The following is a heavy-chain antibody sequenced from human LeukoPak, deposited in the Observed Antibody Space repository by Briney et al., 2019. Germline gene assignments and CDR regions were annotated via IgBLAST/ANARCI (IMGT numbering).Heavy chain of an antibody. J-gene: IGHJ4*02. CDR1: GFTFSSYS. CDR2: ISSSSSTI. D-gene: IGHD2-2*01. V-gene: IGHV3-48*01. Sequence: QPGGSLRLSCAASGFTFSSYSMNWVRQAPGKGLDWVSYISSSSSTIYYADSVKGRFTISRDNAKNSLYLQMNSLRAEDTAVYYCARDRDIVVVPALTGFDYWGQGTLVTVSS. CDR3: ARDRDIVVVPALTGFDY.